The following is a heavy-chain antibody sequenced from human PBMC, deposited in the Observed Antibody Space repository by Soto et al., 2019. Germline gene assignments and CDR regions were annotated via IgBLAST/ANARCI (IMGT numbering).Heavy chain of an antibody. V-gene: IGHV3-11*01. CDR1: GFTFSDYD. D-gene: IGHD3-16*01. CDR2: ISSSGSTI. J-gene: IGHJ5*02. Sequence: GGCLRLSCAACGFTFSDYDMGWIRQATGKGLEWVSYISSSGSTIYYADSVKGRFTISRDNAKNSLYLQMNSLRAEDTAVYYCARDDSVCVDPWGEGTLVTVSS. CDR3: ARDDSVCVDP.